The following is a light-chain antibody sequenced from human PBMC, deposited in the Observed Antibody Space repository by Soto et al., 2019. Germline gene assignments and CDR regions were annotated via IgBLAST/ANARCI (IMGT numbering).Light chain of an antibody. CDR3: SSYRASSTLV. Sequence: QSALTQPTSVSGSPGQSITISCTGNHNDIGDYNYVSWYQQYPGKAPKLMIYEVSNRPSGVSNRFSGSKSGNTAALTISGLQAEDAADYYWSSYRASSTLVFGGGTKVTVL. J-gene: IGLJ3*02. CDR2: EVS. CDR1: HNDIGDYNY. V-gene: IGLV2-14*01.